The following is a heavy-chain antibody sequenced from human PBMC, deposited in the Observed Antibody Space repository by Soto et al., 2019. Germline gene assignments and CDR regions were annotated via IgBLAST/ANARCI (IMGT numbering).Heavy chain of an antibody. V-gene: IGHV4-34*01. J-gene: IGHJ6*03. CDR1: GGSFSGYY. CDR2: INHSGST. D-gene: IGHD4-17*01. Sequence: QVQLQQWGAGLLKPSETLSLTCAVYGGSFSGYYWSWIRQPPGKGLEWIGEINHSGSTHYNPSLKSRVTISVDTSKNQFSLKLSSVTAADTAVYYCASFTVTRGDYMDVWGKGTTVTVSS. CDR3: ASFTVTRGDYMDV.